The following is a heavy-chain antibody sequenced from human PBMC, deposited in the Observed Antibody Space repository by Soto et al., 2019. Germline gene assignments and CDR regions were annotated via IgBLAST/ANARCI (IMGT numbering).Heavy chain of an antibody. J-gene: IGHJ4*02. CDR3: ARYYDSSGPAFDY. D-gene: IGHD3-22*01. CDR2: INPPDGST. V-gene: IGHV1-46*01. Sequence: QVQLVQSGAEVKKPGASVKVSCKASGYTFSDYYIHWVRQAPGHGLDWMGIINPPDGSTTYAQKLQRRXXMTSDTSTSTVYMELSSLRSGDTAIYCCARYYDSSGPAFDYWGQGTLVTVSS. CDR1: GYTFSDYY.